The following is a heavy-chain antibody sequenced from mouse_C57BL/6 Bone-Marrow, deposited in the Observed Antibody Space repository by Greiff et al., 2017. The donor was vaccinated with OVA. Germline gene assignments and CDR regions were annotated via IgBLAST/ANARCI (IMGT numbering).Heavy chain of an antibody. D-gene: IGHD1-1*01. CDR1: GYTFTSYG. J-gene: IGHJ4*01. CDR2: IYPRSGNT. CDR3: ARSGYYGQYYAMDY. Sequence: VQLQQSGAELARPGASVKLSCKASGYTFTSYGISWVKQRTGQGLEWIGEIYPRSGNTYYNEKFKGKATLTADKSSSTAYMELRSLTSEDSAVYFCARSGYYGQYYAMDYWGQGTSVTVSS. V-gene: IGHV1-81*01.